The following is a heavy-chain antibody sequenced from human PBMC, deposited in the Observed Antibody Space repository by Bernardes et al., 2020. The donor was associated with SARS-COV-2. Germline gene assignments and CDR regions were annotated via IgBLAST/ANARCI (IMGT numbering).Heavy chain of an antibody. CDR3: ARGLWETSPVLLWFGELSHYYYYYGMDV. CDR2: TYYRSKWYN. J-gene: IGHJ6*02. Sequence: QPPSVYCAISGDSVSSNRAAWNWIRQSPSRGLEWLGRTYYRSKWYNDYAVSVKSRITINPDTSKNQFSLQLNSVTPEDTAVYYCARGLWETSPVLLWFGELSHYYYYYGMDVWGQGTTVTVSS. V-gene: IGHV6-1*01. CDR1: GDSVSSNRAA. D-gene: IGHD3-10*01.